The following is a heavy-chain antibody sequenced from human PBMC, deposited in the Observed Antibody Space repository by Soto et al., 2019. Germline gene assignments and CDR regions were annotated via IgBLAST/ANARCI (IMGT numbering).Heavy chain of an antibody. CDR2: INPNSGGT. J-gene: IGHJ6*02. Sequence: ASVKVSCKASGYTFTGYYMHWVRQAPGQGLEWMGWINPNSGGTNYARKFQGRVTMTRDTSISTAYMELSRLRSDDTAVYYCARNHEGCDSSSWYCYYYGMDVWGQVTTVTVSS. D-gene: IGHD6-13*01. V-gene: IGHV1-2*02. CDR1: GYTFTGYY. CDR3: ARNHEGCDSSSWYCYYYGMDV.